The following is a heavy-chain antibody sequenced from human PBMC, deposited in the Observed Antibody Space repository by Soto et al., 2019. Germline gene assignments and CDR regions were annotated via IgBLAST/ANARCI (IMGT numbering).Heavy chain of an antibody. CDR1: GFTFSDYY. V-gene: IGHV3-11*01. CDR2: ISSSGSTI. J-gene: IGHJ4*02. CDR3: ARETVVVPAAPTAFDY. Sequence: QVQLVESGGGLVKPGGSLRLSCAASGFTFSDYYMSWIRQAPGKGLEWVSYISSSGSTIYYADSVKGRFTISRDNAKKSLYLQMNSLRAEDTAVYYCARETVVVPAAPTAFDYWGQGTLVTVSS. D-gene: IGHD2-2*01.